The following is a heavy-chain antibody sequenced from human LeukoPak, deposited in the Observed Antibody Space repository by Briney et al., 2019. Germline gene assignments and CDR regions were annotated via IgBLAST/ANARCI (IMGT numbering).Heavy chain of an antibody. CDR1: GGSFSGYY. Sequence: SETLSLTCAVYGGSFSGYYWSWIRQPPGKALEWIGEINHSGSTNYNPSLKSRVTISVDTSKNQFSLKLSSVTAADTAVYYCARALVVPAATPPLDVWGKGTTVTVSS. CDR2: INHSGST. D-gene: IGHD2-2*01. J-gene: IGHJ6*04. V-gene: IGHV4-34*01. CDR3: ARALVVPAATPPLDV.